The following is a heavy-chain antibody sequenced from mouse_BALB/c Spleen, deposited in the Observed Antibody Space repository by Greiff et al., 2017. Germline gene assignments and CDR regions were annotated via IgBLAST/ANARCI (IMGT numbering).Heavy chain of an antibody. CDR2: ISYDGSN. CDR3: ARRDEGFAY. Sequence: VQLKESGPGLVKPSQSLSLTCSVTGYSITSCYFWYWIRQLPGNKLEWMGYISYDGSNNYNPSLKNRISITRDTSKNQFFLKLNSVTTEDTATYYCARRDEGFAYWGQGTLVTVSA. J-gene: IGHJ3*01. V-gene: IGHV3-6*02. CDR1: GYSITSCYF.